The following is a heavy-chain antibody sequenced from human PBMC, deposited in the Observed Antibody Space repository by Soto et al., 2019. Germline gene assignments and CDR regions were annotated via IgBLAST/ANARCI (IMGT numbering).Heavy chain of an antibody. CDR1: GFTFSSYA. CDR2: ISGSGGST. D-gene: IGHD3-9*01. V-gene: IGHV3-23*01. Sequence: GGSLSLSCAASGFTFSSYAMSWVRQAPGKGLEWVSAISGSGGSTYYADSAKGRFSISRDNFKNTVYLQMNSLRAEDTAVYYCAKRNDILTGYSSDYWGQGTLVTVSS. CDR3: AKRNDILTGYSSDY. J-gene: IGHJ4*02.